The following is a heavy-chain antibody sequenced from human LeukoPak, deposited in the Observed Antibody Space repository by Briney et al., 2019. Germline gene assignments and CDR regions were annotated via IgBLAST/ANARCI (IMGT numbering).Heavy chain of an antibody. D-gene: IGHD3-22*01. J-gene: IGHJ4*02. Sequence: ASVKVSCKASGYTFTGYYMHWVRRAPGQGLEWMGWINPNSGGTNYAQNFQGRVTMTRDTSISTAYMELSRLTSDDTAVYYCAAESRYFYDFWGQGTLVTVSS. CDR2: INPNSGGT. CDR3: AAESRYFYDF. V-gene: IGHV1-2*02. CDR1: GYTFTGYY.